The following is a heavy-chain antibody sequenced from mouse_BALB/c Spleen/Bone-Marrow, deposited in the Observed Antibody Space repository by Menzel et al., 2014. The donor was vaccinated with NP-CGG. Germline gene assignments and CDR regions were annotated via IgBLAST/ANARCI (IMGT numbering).Heavy chain of an antibody. Sequence: EVKVVDSGGGLVQPGGSRKLSCAASGFTFSSFAMHWVRQAPEKGLEWVAYISSGSSTIYYADTVMGRFTISRDNPKNTLFLQMTSLRSEDTAMYYCARSGSSSCYFDYWGQGTTLTVSS. CDR2: ISSGSSTI. CDR3: ARSGSSSCYFDY. J-gene: IGHJ2*01. D-gene: IGHD1-1*01. CDR1: GFTFSSFA. V-gene: IGHV5-17*02.